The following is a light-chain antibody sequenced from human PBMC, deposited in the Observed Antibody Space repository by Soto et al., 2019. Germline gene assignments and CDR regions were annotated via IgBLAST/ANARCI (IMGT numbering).Light chain of an antibody. CDR2: DKD. CDR1: SSNIGNNF. CDR3: GTWDSSLRGWV. Sequence: QSVLTQAPAVSAAPGQTVTISCSGRSSNIGNNFVAWFQQLPGTAPKLLIYDKDKRPSGILERFSGSKSGTSATLAITGLQTGDEADYYCGTWDSSLRGWVFGGGTKLTVL. J-gene: IGLJ3*02. V-gene: IGLV1-51*01.